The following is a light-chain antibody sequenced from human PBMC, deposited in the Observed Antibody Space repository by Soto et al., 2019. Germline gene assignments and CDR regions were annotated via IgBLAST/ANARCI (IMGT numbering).Light chain of an antibody. CDR2: GAF. CDR3: LQYDDCPPWT. CDR1: QSVTSN. V-gene: IGKV3-15*01. Sequence: EIVMTQSPVTLSVSPGESATLSCRASQSVTSNLAWYQQKPGQAPRLLIYGAFIRATGIPARFSGSGSGTEFTLTISSLQSEDFAVYYCLQYDDCPPWTFGQGTQVDIK. J-gene: IGKJ1*01.